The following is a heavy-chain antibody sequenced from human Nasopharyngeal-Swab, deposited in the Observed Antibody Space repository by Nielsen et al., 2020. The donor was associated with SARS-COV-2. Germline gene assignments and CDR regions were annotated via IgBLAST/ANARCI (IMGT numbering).Heavy chain of an antibody. CDR2: INPSGGST. Sequence: ASVKVSCKASGYTFTSYYMHWVRHAPGQGLEWMGIINPSGGSTSYAQKCQGRVTMTRDTSTSTVYMELNSLRAEDTAVYYCARDKGIDFWSGLGVSGMDVWGQGTTVTVSS. D-gene: IGHD3-3*01. CDR1: GYTFTSYY. V-gene: IGHV1-46*01. CDR3: ARDKGIDFWSGLGVSGMDV. J-gene: IGHJ6*02.